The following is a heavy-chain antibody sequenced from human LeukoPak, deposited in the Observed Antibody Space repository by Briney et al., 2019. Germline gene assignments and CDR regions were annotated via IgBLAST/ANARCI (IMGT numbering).Heavy chain of an antibody. CDR3: ARAKASGYSYGYEGWFDP. J-gene: IGHJ5*02. D-gene: IGHD5-18*01. V-gene: IGHV4-34*01. Sequence: SETLSLTCAVYGGSFSGYYWSWIRQPPGKGLEWIGEINHSGSTNYTPSLKSRVTISVDTSKNRFSLKLSSVTAADTAVYYCARAKASGYSYGYEGWFDPWGQGTLVTVSS. CDR2: INHSGST. CDR1: GGSFSGYY.